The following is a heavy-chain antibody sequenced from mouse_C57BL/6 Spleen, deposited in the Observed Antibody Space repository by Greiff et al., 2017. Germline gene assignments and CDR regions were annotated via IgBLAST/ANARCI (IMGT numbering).Heavy chain of an antibody. CDR2: IYPGSGST. CDR1: GYTFTSYW. V-gene: IGHV1-55*01. CDR3: ARCRTARATLAMDY. D-gene: IGHD3-2*01. J-gene: IGHJ4*01. Sequence: VQLQQPGAELVKPGASVKMSCKASGYTFTSYWITWVKQRPGQGLEWIGDIYPGSGSTNYNEKFKSKATLTVDTSSSTAYMQLSSLTSEDSAVYYCARCRTARATLAMDYWGQGTSVTVSS.